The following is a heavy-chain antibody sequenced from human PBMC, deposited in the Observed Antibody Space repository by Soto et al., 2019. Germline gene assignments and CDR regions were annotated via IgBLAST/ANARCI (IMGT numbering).Heavy chain of an antibody. D-gene: IGHD6-6*01. CDR3: ARALAAPPNFDY. CDR1: GGSFSGYY. Sequence: QVQLQQWGAELLKPSETLSLTCAVYGGSFSGYYWSWIRLPPGKGLEWIGEINHSGSTNYNPSLKSRDTISVDTSKNQFSLKLSSVTAADTAVYYCARALAAPPNFDYWGQGTLVTVSS. V-gene: IGHV4-34*01. CDR2: INHSGST. J-gene: IGHJ4*02.